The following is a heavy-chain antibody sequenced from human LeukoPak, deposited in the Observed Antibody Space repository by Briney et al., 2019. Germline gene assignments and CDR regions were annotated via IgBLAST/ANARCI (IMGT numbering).Heavy chain of an antibody. V-gene: IGHV3-9*01. J-gene: IGHJ4*02. Sequence: GGSLRLSCAASGFTFDDYAMHWVRHAPGRGVEWVSGICWNSGSIGYADSVKGRFTISRDNAKNSLYLQMNSLRTEDTALYYCAKDIVSYYDSSGPFDYWGQGTLVTVSS. D-gene: IGHD3-22*01. CDR1: GFTFDDYA. CDR2: ICWNSGSI. CDR3: AKDIVSYYDSSGPFDY.